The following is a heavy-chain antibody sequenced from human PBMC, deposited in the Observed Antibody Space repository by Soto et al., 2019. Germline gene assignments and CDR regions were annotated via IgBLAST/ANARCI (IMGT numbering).Heavy chain of an antibody. CDR2: MYGNGDGA. CDR1: GFTFSTFA. Sequence: EMPLLESGGGFVQPGGSLRLSCAASGFTFSTFAMNWVRQAPGRGLEWVAGMYGNGDGASYADSMKGRLTISRDNSKNTLYLQMTSLRAEDTGVYYCVKDRIPDGRWNFDHWGQGTLVTVS. J-gene: IGHJ4*02. V-gene: IGHV3-23*01. CDR3: VKDRIPDGRWNFDH. D-gene: IGHD2-2*02.